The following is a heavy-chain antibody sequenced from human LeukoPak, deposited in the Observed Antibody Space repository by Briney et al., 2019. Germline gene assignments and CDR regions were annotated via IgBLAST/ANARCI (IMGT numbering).Heavy chain of an antibody. D-gene: IGHD3-3*01. V-gene: IGHV3-7*01. Sequence: GGPLRLSSAASGFTFTRFWLTWVRPAPGKGLEWVANINPDGTKTTYMDSVEGRFAISRDNAKNSVFLLMTSLRAEDTAMYYCATAPASVDSSWGQGTLVAVSS. CDR3: ATAPASVDSS. J-gene: IGHJ5*02. CDR2: INPDGTKT. CDR1: GFTFTRFW.